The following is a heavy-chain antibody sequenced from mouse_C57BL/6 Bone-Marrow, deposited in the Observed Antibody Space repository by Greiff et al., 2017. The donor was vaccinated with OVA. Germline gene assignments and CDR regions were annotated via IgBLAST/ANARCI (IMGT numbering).Heavy chain of an antibody. D-gene: IGHD4-1*02. CDR3: ARGGQLGLYYFDY. CDR2: INPSSGYT. J-gene: IGHJ2*01. V-gene: IGHV1-7*01. CDR1: GYTFTSYW. Sequence: QVQLKESGAELAKPGASVKLSCKASGYTFTSYWMHWVKQRPGQGLEWTGYINPSSGYTKYNQKFKDKATLTADKSSSTAYMQLSSLTYEDSAVYYCARGGQLGLYYFDYWGQGTTLTVSS.